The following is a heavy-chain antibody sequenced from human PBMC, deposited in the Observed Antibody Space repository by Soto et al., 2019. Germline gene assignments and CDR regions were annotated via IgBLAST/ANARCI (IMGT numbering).Heavy chain of an antibody. CDR2: VCPGGRT. CDR1: GGSFNNYC. J-gene: IGHJ5*02. D-gene: IGHD5-18*01. CDR3: ARGGYGQYDAYNWFDP. Sequence: QVRLQQWGAGLVRPSETLSLTCAVYGGSFNNYCWSWIRQPPGKGLEWIGEVCPGGRTNYSPTLRWAVRIAVVVSKKELYLRLTSVTVANTASYYWARGGYGQYDAYNWFDPWGQGHLVIVAS. V-gene: IGHV4-34*02.